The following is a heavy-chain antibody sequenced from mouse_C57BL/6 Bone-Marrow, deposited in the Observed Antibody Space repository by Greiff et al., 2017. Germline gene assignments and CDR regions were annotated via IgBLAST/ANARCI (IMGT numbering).Heavy chain of an antibody. V-gene: IGHV5-4*01. CDR1: GFTFSSYA. Sequence: EVMLVESGGGLVKPGGSLKLSCAASGFTFSSYAMSWVRQTPEKRLEWVATISDGGSYTYYPDNVKGRFTISRDNAKNNLYLQMSHLKSEDTAMCYCARDRGAWFAYWGQGTLVTVSA. CDR2: ISDGGSYT. J-gene: IGHJ3*01. CDR3: ARDRGAWFAY.